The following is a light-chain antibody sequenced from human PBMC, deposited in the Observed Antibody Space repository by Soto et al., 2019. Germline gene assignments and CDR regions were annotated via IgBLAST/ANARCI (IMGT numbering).Light chain of an antibody. CDR3: MQALQTPWT. Sequence: DIVMTQSPLSLPVTPGEPASISCRSSQSLLYSNGYTYLDWYLQKPGQSPQLLIYLGSSRASGVPDRFSGSGSGTDFTLKISRVEAEDVGVYYCMQALQTPWTFGQGTRWIS. J-gene: IGKJ1*01. V-gene: IGKV2-28*01. CDR2: LGS. CDR1: QSLLYSNGYTY.